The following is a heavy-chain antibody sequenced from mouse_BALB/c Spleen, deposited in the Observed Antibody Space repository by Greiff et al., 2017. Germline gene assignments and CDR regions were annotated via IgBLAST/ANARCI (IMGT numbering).Heavy chain of an antibody. J-gene: IGHJ3*01. CDR2: ISSGGSYT. D-gene: IGHD1-1*01. CDR1: GFTFSSYA. Sequence: EVQRVESGGGLVKPGGSLKLSCAASGFTFSSYAMSWVRQSPEKRLEWVAEISSGGSYTYYPDTVTGRFTISRDNAKNTLYLEMSSLRSEDTAMYYCAREGLRDWFAYWGQGTLVTVSA. CDR3: AREGLRDWFAY. V-gene: IGHV5-9-4*01.